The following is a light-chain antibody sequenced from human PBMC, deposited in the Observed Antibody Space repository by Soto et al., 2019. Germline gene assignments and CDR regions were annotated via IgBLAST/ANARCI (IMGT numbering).Light chain of an antibody. CDR3: QQIDSTPYT. Sequence: DIQMTQSPSSLSASVGDRVTITCRASQTISTYLNWYQQKPGKAPRLLIYDASNLLSGVPSRVSGRGSGTAFTLTIASLQPEDFSTYYCQQIDSTPYTFGQGTKVEI. V-gene: IGKV1-39*01. CDR2: DAS. J-gene: IGKJ2*01. CDR1: QTISTY.